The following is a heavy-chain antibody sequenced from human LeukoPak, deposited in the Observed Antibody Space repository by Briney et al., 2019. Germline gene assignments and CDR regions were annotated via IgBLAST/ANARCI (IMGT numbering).Heavy chain of an antibody. CDR3: ARGLAPPFLGGYYFTYYFDY. V-gene: IGHV4-34*01. J-gene: IGHJ4*02. Sequence: GSLRLSCAASGFTFSSYGMHWVRQAPGKGLEWIGEINHSGSTNYNPSLKSRVTISVDTSKNQFSLKLSSVTAADTAVYYCARGLAPPFLGGYYFTYYFDYWGQGTLVTVSS. CDR1: GFTFSSYG. CDR2: INHSGST. D-gene: IGHD3-22*01.